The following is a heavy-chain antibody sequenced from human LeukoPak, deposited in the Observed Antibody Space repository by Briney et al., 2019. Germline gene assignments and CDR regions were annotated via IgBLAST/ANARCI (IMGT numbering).Heavy chain of an antibody. D-gene: IGHD3-3*01. CDR1: GFTFSSYA. CDR2: ISYDGSNK. J-gene: IGHJ6*03. V-gene: IGHV3-30*01. Sequence: GGSLRLSCAASGFTFSSYAMHWVRQAPGKGLEWVAVISYDGSNKYYADSVKDRFTISRDNSKNTLYLQMNSLRAEDTAVYYCAREGLRFLEDYYYYMDVWGKGTTVTVSS. CDR3: AREGLRFLEDYYYYMDV.